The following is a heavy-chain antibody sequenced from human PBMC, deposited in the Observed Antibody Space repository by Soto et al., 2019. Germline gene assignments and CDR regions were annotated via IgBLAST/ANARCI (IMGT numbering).Heavy chain of an antibody. D-gene: IGHD3-10*01. CDR3: AKDLSPNMGCMDV. Sequence: GGSLRLSCAASGFTFSSYAMSWVRQAPGKGLEWVSSITGSGGTTFYADSVKGRLTISRDNSKNTLYVQMDILRAEDTAVYYCAKDLSPNMGCMDVWGPGTTVTVSS. V-gene: IGHV3-23*01. CDR1: GFTFSSYA. J-gene: IGHJ6*02. CDR2: ITGSGGTT.